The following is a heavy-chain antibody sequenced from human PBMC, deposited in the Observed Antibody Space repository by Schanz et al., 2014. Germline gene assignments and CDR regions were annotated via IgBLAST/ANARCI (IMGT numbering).Heavy chain of an antibody. J-gene: IGHJ4*02. Sequence: QVHLVESGGGVVQPGRSLRLSCAASGFTFSSYGMHWVRQAPGKGLEWVAATRYDGNNKYYVDSVKGRFTISRDNSKNTLYLQVNSLRAEDTAVYYCVRDLGGDQTDYWGQGTLVTVSS. CDR3: VRDLGGDQTDY. D-gene: IGHD4-17*01. CDR1: GFTFSSYG. V-gene: IGHV3-33*08. CDR2: TRYDGNNK.